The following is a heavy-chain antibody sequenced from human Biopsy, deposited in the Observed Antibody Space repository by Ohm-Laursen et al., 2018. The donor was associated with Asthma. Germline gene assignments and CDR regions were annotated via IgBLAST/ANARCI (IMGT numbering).Heavy chain of an antibody. CDR2: ISSSSSYI. J-gene: IGHJ6*02. Sequence: GSLRLSCTASGFTFSSYSMNWVRQAPGKGLEWVSSISSSSSYIYCADSVKGRFTISRDNAKNSLYLQMNSLRAEDTAVYYCARVDTIFGVVIPIYYYYGMDVWGQGTTVTVSS. CDR1: GFTFSSYS. CDR3: ARVDTIFGVVIPIYYYYGMDV. V-gene: IGHV3-21*01. D-gene: IGHD3-3*01.